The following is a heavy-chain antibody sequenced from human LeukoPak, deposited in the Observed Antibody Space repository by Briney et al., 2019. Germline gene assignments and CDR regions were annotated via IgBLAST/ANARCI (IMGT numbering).Heavy chain of an antibody. V-gene: IGHV1-69*04. Sequence: ASVKVSCKACGGTFSSYAISWVRQAPGQGLEWMGRIIPILGLANYAQKFQGRVTITADKSTSTAYMELSSLRSEDTAVYYCASRGVGYCSSTSCYLDYWGQGTLVTVSS. CDR2: IIPILGLA. CDR3: ASRGVGYCSSTSCYLDY. J-gene: IGHJ4*02. CDR1: GGTFSSYA. D-gene: IGHD2-2*01.